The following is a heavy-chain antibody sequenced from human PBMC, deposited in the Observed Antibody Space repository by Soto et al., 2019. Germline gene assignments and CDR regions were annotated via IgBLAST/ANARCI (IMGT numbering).Heavy chain of an antibody. CDR3: ARKGYYYYGMDV. V-gene: IGHV1-69*13. CDR2: IIPIFGTA. CDR1: GGTFSSYA. J-gene: IGHJ6*02. Sequence: SVKVSCKASGGTFSSYAISWVRQAPGQGLEWMGGIIPIFGTANYAQKFQGRVTITADESTSTAYMELSSLRSEDTAVYYCARKGYYYYGMDVWGQGPTVTVSS.